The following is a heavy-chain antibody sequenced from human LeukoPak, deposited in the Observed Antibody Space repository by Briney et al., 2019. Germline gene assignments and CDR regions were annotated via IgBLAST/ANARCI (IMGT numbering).Heavy chain of an antibody. CDR1: GYTFTSYG. CDR2: ISAYNGNT. V-gene: IGHV1-18*01. J-gene: IGHJ4*02. Sequence: GASVKVSCKASGYTFTSYGISWVRQAPGQGLEWMGWISAYNGNTNYAQKLQGRVTMTTDTSTSTAYMELRSLRSDDTAVYYCARDSLGYCSSTSCYGSAGQFDYWGQGTLVTVSS. CDR3: ARDSLGYCSSTSCYGSAGQFDY. D-gene: IGHD2-2*01.